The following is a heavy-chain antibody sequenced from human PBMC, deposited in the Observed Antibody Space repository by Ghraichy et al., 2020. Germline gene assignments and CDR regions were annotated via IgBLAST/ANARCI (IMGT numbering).Heavy chain of an antibody. Sequence: GGSLRLSCVASGFTFSDHYMDWVRQSPGKGLEWVGRTRNKANSYTTEYAASVKGRFTISRDDSKNSLYLQMNSLKTEDTAVYYCARAIGGSYSSWCDPWGQGTLVTVSS. J-gene: IGHJ5*02. V-gene: IGHV3-72*01. D-gene: IGHD1-26*01. CDR2: TRNKANSYTT. CDR3: ARAIGGSYSSWCDP. CDR1: GFTFSDHY.